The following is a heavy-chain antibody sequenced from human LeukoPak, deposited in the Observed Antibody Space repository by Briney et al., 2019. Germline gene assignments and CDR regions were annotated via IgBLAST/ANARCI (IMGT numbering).Heavy chain of an antibody. Sequence: ASVKVSCKASGYTFTSYDINWVRQATGQGLEWMGWMNPNSGGTNYAQTFQGRVTMTRDTSISTAYMELSRLRSDDTAVYYCARDPSTRYYTDYWGQGTLVTVSS. V-gene: IGHV1-2*02. D-gene: IGHD2-2*01. CDR1: GYTFTSYD. J-gene: IGHJ4*02. CDR3: ARDPSTRYYTDY. CDR2: MNPNSGGT.